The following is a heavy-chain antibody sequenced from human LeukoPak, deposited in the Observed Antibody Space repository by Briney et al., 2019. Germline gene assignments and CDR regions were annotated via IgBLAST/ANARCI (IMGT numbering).Heavy chain of an antibody. D-gene: IGHD6-19*01. CDR3: ARVTSSGWDEYFQH. J-gene: IGHJ1*01. Sequence: SQTLSLTCTVSGGSISSGSYYWSWIRQPAGKGLEWIGRIYTSGSTNYNPSLKSRVTISVDTSKNQFSLKLSSVTAADTAVYYCARVTSSGWDEYFQHWGQGTLVTVSS. V-gene: IGHV4-61*02. CDR1: GGSISSGSYY. CDR2: IYTSGST.